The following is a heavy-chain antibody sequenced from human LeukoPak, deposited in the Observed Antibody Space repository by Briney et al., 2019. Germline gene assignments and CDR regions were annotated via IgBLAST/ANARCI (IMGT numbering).Heavy chain of an antibody. Sequence: SETLSLTCTVSGDSISGYYWSWIRRPPGKGLEWIGYLYYSGYTNYNPSLTSRVTISIGTSNNHFSLKLSSVTAADTAVYYCARGPLAYCGADCSVDAFDIWGQGTVVTVSS. V-gene: IGHV4-59*08. CDR2: LYYSGYT. J-gene: IGHJ3*02. CDR1: GDSISGYY. CDR3: ARGPLAYCGADCSVDAFDI. D-gene: IGHD2-21*02.